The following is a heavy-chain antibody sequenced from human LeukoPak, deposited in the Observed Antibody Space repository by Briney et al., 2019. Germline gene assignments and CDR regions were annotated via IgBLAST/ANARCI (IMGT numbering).Heavy chain of an antibody. CDR3: ARKGLRGVRLNWFDP. D-gene: IGHD3-10*01. V-gene: IGHV1-8*01. Sequence: ASVKVSCKASGYTFTNSDINWVRQAAGQGLEWMGWMNPNSGNTGYAQKFQGRVTMTRNTSISTAYMELSSLRSEDTAVYYCARKGLRGVRLNWFDPWGQGTLVTVSS. CDR2: MNPNSGNT. CDR1: GYTFTNSD. J-gene: IGHJ5*02.